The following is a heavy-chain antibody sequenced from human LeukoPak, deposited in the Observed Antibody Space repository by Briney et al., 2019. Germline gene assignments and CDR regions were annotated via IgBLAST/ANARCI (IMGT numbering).Heavy chain of an antibody. V-gene: IGHV1-18*04. Sequence: ASVKVSCKASGYTFTGYCIHWVRQAPGQGLEWMGWISADNGNTYYTQNFQGRVSMTTDTSTSTAYMEVRSLRSDDTAVFYCARVDILTGYYFFDSWGQGTLVTVSS. D-gene: IGHD3-9*01. CDR1: GYTFTGYC. CDR2: ISADNGNT. J-gene: IGHJ4*02. CDR3: ARVDILTGYYFFDS.